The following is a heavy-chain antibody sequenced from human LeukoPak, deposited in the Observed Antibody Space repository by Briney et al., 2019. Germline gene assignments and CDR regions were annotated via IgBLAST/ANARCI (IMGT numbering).Heavy chain of an antibody. CDR3: ASPREYGGNRYYFDY. CDR1: GGTFSSYA. CDR2: IIPIFGTA. Sequence: ASVKVSCKASGGTFSSYAISWVRQAPGQGLEWMGGIIPIFGTANYAQKFQGRVTITADESTSTAYMELSSLRSEDTAVYYCASPREYGGNRYYFDYWGQGTLVTVSS. J-gene: IGHJ4*02. V-gene: IGHV1-69*13. D-gene: IGHD4-23*01.